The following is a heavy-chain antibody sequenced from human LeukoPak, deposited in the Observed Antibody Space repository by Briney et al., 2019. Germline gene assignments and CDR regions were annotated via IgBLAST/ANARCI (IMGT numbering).Heavy chain of an antibody. V-gene: IGHV3-30*04. J-gene: IGHJ4*02. D-gene: IGHD3-10*01. CDR2: ISYDGSNK. Sequence: GGSLRLSCAASGFTFSSYAMHWVRQAPGKGLEWVAVISYDGSNKYYADSVKGRFTISRDNSKNTLYLQMNSLRAEDTAVYYCARTLWFGESPGNPLDYWGQGTLVTVSS. CDR3: ARTLWFGESPGNPLDY. CDR1: GFTFSSYA.